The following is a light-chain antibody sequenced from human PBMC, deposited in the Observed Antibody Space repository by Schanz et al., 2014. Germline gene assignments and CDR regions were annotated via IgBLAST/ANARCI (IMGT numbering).Light chain of an antibody. J-gene: IGKJ4*01. Sequence: EIVLTQSPDTLSLSPGERATLSCRASQSVSTSYIAWYQQKPGQAPRLLIYGASIRATGIPDRFSGSGSGTDFTLTISRLEPEDFAVYYCQQYTISPSTFGGGTKVEIK. V-gene: IGKV3-20*01. CDR1: QSVSTSY. CDR3: QQYTISPST. CDR2: GAS.